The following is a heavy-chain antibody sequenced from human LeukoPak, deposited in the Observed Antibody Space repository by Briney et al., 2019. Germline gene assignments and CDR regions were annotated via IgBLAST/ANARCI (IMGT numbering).Heavy chain of an antibody. V-gene: IGHV3-21*01. CDR3: AREYSSSSAGPRVYYYYMDV. D-gene: IGHD6-6*01. CDR1: GFTFSSYS. J-gene: IGHJ6*03. CDR2: ISSSSSYI. Sequence: GGSLRLSCAASGFTFSSYSMNWVRQAPGKGLEWVSSISSSSSYIYYADSVKGRFTISRDNAKNSLYLQMNSLRAEDTAVYYCAREYSSSSAGPRVYYYYMDVWGKGTTVTVSS.